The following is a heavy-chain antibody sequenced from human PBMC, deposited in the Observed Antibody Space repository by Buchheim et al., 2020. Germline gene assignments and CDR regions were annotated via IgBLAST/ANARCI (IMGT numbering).Heavy chain of an antibody. CDR1: GGSFSGYY. J-gene: IGHJ4*02. Sequence: QVQLQQWGAGLLKPSETLSLTCAVYGGSFSGYYWSWIRQPPGKGLEWIGEINHSGSTNYNPSLKSRVTISVDTSKKQLPLKLSSVTAADTAVYYCARGRVTMVRGVILYYFDYWGQGTL. D-gene: IGHD3-10*01. CDR2: INHSGST. CDR3: ARGRVTMVRGVILYYFDY. V-gene: IGHV4-34*01.